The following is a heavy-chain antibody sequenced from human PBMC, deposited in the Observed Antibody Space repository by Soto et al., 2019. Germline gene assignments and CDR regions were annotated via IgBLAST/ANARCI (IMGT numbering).Heavy chain of an antibody. CDR1: AYTFTSYD. CDR3: ARTIFGVATYYFDY. J-gene: IGHJ4*02. V-gene: IGHV1-8*01. Sequence: QVQLVQSGAEVKKPGASVKVSCKASAYTFTSYDISWVRQATGQGLEWMGWMSPSSGTTGFVQKFQGRVTVTRDTSISTAYMEVSSLTSEDTAVYYCARTIFGVATYYFDYWGQGTLVTVSS. D-gene: IGHD3-3*01. CDR2: MSPSSGTT.